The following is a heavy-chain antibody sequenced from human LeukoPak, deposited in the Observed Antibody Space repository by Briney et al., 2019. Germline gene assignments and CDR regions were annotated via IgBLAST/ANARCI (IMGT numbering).Heavy chain of an antibody. CDR2: IYYSGST. CDR3: ARDFGYCSSTSCYRDAFDI. CDR1: GGSISSSSYY. D-gene: IGHD2-2*02. J-gene: IGHJ3*02. Sequence: SETLSLTCTVSGGSISSSSYYWGWIRQPPGKGLEWIGSIYYSGSTYYNPSLKSRVTMSVDTSKNQFSLKLSSVTAADTAVYYCARDFGYCSSTSCYRDAFDIWGQGTMVTVSS. V-gene: IGHV4-39*07.